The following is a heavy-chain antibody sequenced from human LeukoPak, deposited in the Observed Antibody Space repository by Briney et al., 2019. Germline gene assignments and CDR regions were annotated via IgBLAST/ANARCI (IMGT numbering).Heavy chain of an antibody. CDR3: ARDKDYYDSSGYLY. J-gene: IGHJ4*02. V-gene: IGHV4-38-2*02. Sequence: PSETLSLTCNVSNFSISCGYYWGWIRQPQGTGLEWIGSVYHSGSTYYNPSLKSRVTISVDTSKNQFSLKLKSVTAADTAVYYCARDKDYYDSSGYLYWGQGILVTVSS. D-gene: IGHD3-22*01. CDR2: VYHSGST. CDR1: NFSISCGYY.